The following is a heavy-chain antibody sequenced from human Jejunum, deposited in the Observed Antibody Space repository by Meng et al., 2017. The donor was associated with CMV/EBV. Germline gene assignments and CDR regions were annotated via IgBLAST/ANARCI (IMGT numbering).Heavy chain of an antibody. J-gene: IGHJ5*02. CDR3: ARENAYCGGACPSSWFDP. V-gene: IGHV1-2*02. CDR2: ISPHSGGT. D-gene: IGHD2-21*01. CDR1: IGYY. Sequence: IGYYIQWVRQAPGQGLEWMGWISPHSGGTKYAQKFQGRVTMTRDTSISTAYMEVTRLSSDDTAVYYCARENAYCGGACPSSWFDPWGQGTLGTVSS.